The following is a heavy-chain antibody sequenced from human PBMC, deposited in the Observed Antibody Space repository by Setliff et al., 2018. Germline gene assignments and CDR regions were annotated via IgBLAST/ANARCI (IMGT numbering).Heavy chain of an antibody. D-gene: IGHD2-21*01. CDR3: ARYIPSAGCFDP. J-gene: IGHJ5*02. Sequence: ASETLSLTCSVSGESFSNNYWSWIRQTPGKGLEWIGESNHGGSTTYHPSLKSRLTISVDTSKKQFSLMLTSVTAADTAVYYCARYIPSAGCFDPWGQGALVTVSS. CDR1: GESFSNNY. V-gene: IGHV4-34*01. CDR2: SNHGGST.